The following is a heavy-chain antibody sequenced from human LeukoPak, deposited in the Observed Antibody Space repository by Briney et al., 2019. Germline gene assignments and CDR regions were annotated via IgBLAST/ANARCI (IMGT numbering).Heavy chain of an antibody. CDR1: GGSISGGY. D-gene: IGHD4-11*01. CDR2: VCTSGST. J-gene: IGHJ4*02. V-gene: IGHV4-4*09. CDR3: AKSYFDYSTYYSYYFNL. Sequence: SETLSLTCTVSGGSISGGYWSWIRQPPGRGLEWIGYVCTSGSTNYNPSLKSRVTISVDTSKSQFALKLSSVTAADTAVYYCAKSYFDYSTYYSYYFNLWGQGALVTVSS.